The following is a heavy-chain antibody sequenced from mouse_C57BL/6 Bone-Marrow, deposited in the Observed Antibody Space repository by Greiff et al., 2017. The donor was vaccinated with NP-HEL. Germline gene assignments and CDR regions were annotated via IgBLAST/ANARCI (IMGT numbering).Heavy chain of an antibody. CDR2: IYPRSGDT. Sequence: QVQLQQSGAELARPGASVKLSCKASGYTFTSYGISWVKQRTGQGLEWIGEIYPRSGDTYYNEKFKGKATLTADKSSSTAYMELRSLTSEDSAVYFCSSSTTVVAFYWYFDVWGTGTTVTVSS. J-gene: IGHJ1*03. D-gene: IGHD1-1*01. CDR3: SSSTTVVAFYWYFDV. CDR1: GYTFTSYG. V-gene: IGHV1-81*01.